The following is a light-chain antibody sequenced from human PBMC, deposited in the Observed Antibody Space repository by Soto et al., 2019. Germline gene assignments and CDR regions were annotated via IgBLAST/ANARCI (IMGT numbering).Light chain of an antibody. Sequence: DIQMTQSPSSLSASVGDRVTITCRASQSISTFLNWYQQKAGKAPKLLIYVASTLQGGVPSSFSGSGSGTDFTLTISSLHPEDFSTYYCQQRYTTPQTFGQGTQVAMK. J-gene: IGKJ1*01. CDR2: VAS. CDR3: QQRYTTPQT. V-gene: IGKV1-39*01. CDR1: QSISTF.